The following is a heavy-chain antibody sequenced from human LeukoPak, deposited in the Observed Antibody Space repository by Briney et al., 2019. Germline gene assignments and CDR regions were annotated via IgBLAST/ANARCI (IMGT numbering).Heavy chain of an antibody. CDR3: AKDQVWIVVGSFDY. CDR1: GFTFSSYA. D-gene: IGHD3-22*01. J-gene: IGHJ4*02. V-gene: IGHV3-23*01. Sequence: GVSLRLSCAASGFTFSSYAMSWVRQAPGKALEWVTGISGSGGSTYYADYVKGQFTISRDNTKNTLYLQMTSLRAEDTAVYYCAKDQVWIVVGSFDYWGQGTLVTVSS. CDR2: ISGSGGST.